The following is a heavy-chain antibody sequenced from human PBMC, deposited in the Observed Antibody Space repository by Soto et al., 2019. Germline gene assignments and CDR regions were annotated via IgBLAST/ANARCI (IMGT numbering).Heavy chain of an antibody. V-gene: IGHV1-18*01. CDR2: ISAYNGNT. Sequence: QVQLVQSGAEVKKPGASVKVSCKASGYTFTSYCISWVRQAPGQGLEWLGWISAYNGNTNYAQKLQGRVTMTTDTSTSTAYMELRSVRSDDTAVYYCARDLVGTTQPRYYYYGMDVWGQGTTVTVSS. D-gene: IGHD5-12*01. CDR3: ARDLVGTTQPRYYYYGMDV. J-gene: IGHJ6*02. CDR1: GYTFTSYC.